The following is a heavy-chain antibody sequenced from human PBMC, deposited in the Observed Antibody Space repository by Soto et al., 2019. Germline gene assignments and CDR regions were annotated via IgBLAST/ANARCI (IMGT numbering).Heavy chain of an antibody. CDR1: GFTFDDYA. J-gene: IGHJ4*02. D-gene: IGHD2-15*01. CDR2: ISWNSGSI. CDR3: AKDNPYCSGGSCYSLGFDY. V-gene: IGHV3-9*01. Sequence: EVQLVESGGGLVQPGRSLRLSCAASGFTFDDYAMHWVRQAPGKGLEWVSGISWNSGSIGYADSVKGRFTISRDNAKNSLYLQMNSLRAEDTALYYCAKDNPYCSGGSCYSLGFDYWGQGTLVTVSS.